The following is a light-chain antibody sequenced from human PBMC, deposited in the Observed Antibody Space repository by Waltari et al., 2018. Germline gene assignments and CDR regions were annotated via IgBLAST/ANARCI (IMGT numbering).Light chain of an antibody. CDR2: DNK. Sequence: QSVLTQPPSVSAAPGQKVTISCSGTSSNIGNNYVSWYQQFPGTAPKVLIHDNKKRPSGIPDRFSGSKSGTSATLVITGLQTGDEADYYCGTWDTSLSKVFGGGTKLTVL. CDR3: GTWDTSLSKV. CDR1: SSNIGNNY. J-gene: IGLJ2*01. V-gene: IGLV1-51*01.